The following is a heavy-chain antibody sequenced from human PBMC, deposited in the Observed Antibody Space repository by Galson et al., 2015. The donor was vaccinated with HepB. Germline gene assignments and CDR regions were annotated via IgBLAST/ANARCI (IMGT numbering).Heavy chain of an antibody. CDR1: GYTFTSYA. D-gene: IGHD6-19*01. CDR3: ARGDSSAVAGYNWFDP. J-gene: IGHJ5*02. CDR2: INAGNGNT. V-gene: IGHV1-3*01. Sequence: SVKVSCKASGYTFTSYATHWVRQAPGQRLEWMGWINAGNGNTKYSQKFQGRVTITRDTSASTAYMELSSLRSEDTAVYYCARGDSSAVAGYNWFDPWGQGTLVTVSS.